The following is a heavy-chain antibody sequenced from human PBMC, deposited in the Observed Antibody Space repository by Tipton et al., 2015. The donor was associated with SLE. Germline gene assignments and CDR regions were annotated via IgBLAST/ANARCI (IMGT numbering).Heavy chain of an antibody. D-gene: IGHD6-13*01. J-gene: IGHJ6*03. V-gene: IGHV4-34*01. CDR2: IDHFGNT. CDR3: ARVSGGIAYMDV. Sequence: TLSLTCAVYGGSFSGYSWSWIRQPPGKGLEWIGEIDHFGNTNYNPSLKSRVTVSVDTSKNQFSLKLSSVTAADTAVYYCARVSGGIAYMDVWGKGTTVTSSS. CDR1: GGSFSGYS.